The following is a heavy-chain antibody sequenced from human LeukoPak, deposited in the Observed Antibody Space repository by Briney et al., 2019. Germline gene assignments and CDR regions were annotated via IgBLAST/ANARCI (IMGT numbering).Heavy chain of an antibody. J-gene: IGHJ5*02. D-gene: IGHD3-3*01. V-gene: IGHV4-31*03. CDR3: ARIGYDFWSGYLSAQPSNWFDP. CDR2: IYYSGST. CDR1: GGSISSGGYY. Sequence: SQTLSLTCTVSGGSISSGGYYWSWIRQHPGKGLEWIVYIYYSGSTYYNPSLKSRVTISVDTSKNQFSLKLSSVTAADTAVYYCARIGYDFWSGYLSAQPSNWFDPWGQGTLVTVSS.